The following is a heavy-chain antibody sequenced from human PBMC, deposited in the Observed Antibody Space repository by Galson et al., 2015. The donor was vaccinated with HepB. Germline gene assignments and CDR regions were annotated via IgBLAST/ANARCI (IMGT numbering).Heavy chain of an antibody. CDR2: IIPIFGTA. V-gene: IGHV1-69*06. CDR3: ASSHAHTQNYYDSSGFQGYFDL. J-gene: IGHJ2*01. D-gene: IGHD3-22*01. CDR1: GGTFSSYA. Sequence: SVKVSCKASGGTFSSYAISWVRRAPGQGLEWMGGIIPIFGTANYAQKFQGRVTITADKSTSTAYMELSSLRSEDTAVYYCASSHAHTQNYYDSSGFQGYFDLWGRGTLVTVSS.